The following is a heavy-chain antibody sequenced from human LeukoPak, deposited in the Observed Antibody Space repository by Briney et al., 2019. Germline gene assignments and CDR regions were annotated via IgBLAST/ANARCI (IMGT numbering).Heavy chain of an antibody. CDR2: ISSSSSYI. Sequence: GGSLRLSCAASGFTFSSYSMDWVRQAPGKGLEWVSSISSSSSYIYYADSVKGRFTISRDNAKNSLYLQMYSLRAEDTAVYYCAKDLHIAAADYWGQGTLVTVSS. J-gene: IGHJ4*02. D-gene: IGHD6-13*01. V-gene: IGHV3-21*01. CDR3: AKDLHIAAADY. CDR1: GFTFSSYS.